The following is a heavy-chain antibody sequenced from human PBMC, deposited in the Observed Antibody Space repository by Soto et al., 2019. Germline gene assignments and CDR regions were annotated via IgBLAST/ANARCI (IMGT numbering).Heavy chain of an antibody. D-gene: IGHD3-9*01. CDR3: ASSRGLRYFEGY. V-gene: IGHV3-48*02. J-gene: IGHJ4*02. CDR2: ISSSSSTI. CDR1: GFTFSSYS. Sequence: PGGSLRLSCAASGFTFSSYSMNWVRQAPGKGLEWVSYISSSSSTIYYADSVKGRFTISRDNAKNSLYLQTNSLRDEDTAVYYCASSRGLRYFEGYWGQGTLVTVSS.